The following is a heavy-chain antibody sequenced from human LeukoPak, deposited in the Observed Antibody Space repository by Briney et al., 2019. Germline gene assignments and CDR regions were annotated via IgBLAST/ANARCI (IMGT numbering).Heavy chain of an antibody. D-gene: IGHD6-6*01. V-gene: IGHV4-59*01. Sequence: PSETLSLTCTVSGGSIGSYYWSWIRQPPGKGLEWIGYIYYSGSTNYNPSLKSRVTISVDTSKNQFSLKLSSVTAADTAVYYCARVRSDDEYLLFDYWGQGTLVTVSS. J-gene: IGHJ4*02. CDR1: GGSIGSYY. CDR2: IYYSGST. CDR3: ARVRSDDEYLLFDY.